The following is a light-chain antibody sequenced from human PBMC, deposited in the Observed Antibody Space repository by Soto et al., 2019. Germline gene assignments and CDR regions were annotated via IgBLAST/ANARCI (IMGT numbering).Light chain of an antibody. J-gene: IGLJ3*02. CDR2: YVS. CDR1: SSDVGAYNV. Sequence: SALTQPRSVSGSPGQSVTISCTGTSSDVGAYNVVSWYQQRPGEAPKLIIYYVSQRPSGVPVRFSASKSGNTASLTTSGLQADDEADYYCCSRGASFNWVFGGGTKVTVL. V-gene: IGLV2-11*01. CDR3: CSRGASFNWV.